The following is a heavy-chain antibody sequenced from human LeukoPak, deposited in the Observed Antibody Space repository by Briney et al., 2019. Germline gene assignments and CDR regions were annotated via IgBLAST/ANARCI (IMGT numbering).Heavy chain of an antibody. J-gene: IGHJ3*02. CDR2: INHSGST. CDR1: GGSISSYY. CDR3: ARTIVVVVAATPGAFDI. V-gene: IGHV4-34*01. Sequence: PSETLSLTCTVSGGSISSYYWSWIRQPPGKGLEWIGEINHSGSTNYNPSLKSRVTISVDTSKNQFSLKLSSVTAADTAVYYCARTIVVVVAATPGAFDIWGQGTMVTVSS. D-gene: IGHD2-15*01.